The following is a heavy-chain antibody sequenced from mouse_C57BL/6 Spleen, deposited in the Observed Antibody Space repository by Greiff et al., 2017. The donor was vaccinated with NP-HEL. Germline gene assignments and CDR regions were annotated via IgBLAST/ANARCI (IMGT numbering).Heavy chain of an antibody. CDR3: ASPHYDAYAMDY. J-gene: IGHJ4*01. D-gene: IGHD2-4*01. CDR1: GFTFSDYG. Sequence: EVHLVESGGGLVKPGGSLKLSCAASGFTFSDYGMHWVRQAPEKGLEWVAYISSGSSTIYYADTVKGRFTISRDNAKNTLFLQMTSLRSEDTAMYYCASPHYDAYAMDYWGQGTSVTVSS. CDR2: ISSGSSTI. V-gene: IGHV5-17*01.